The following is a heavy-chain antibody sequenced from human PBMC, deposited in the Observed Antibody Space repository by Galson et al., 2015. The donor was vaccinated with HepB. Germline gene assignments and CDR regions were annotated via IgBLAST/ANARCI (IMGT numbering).Heavy chain of an antibody. Sequence: SLRLSCAGSGFMFSDYDMNWVRQAPGKGLECVSYISGGGRTIYYTDSVKGRFTISRDNAKNSLYLQMNSLRVEDTAVYYCARQEYTDGWYGGYYYYGMDVWGQGTTVTVSS. J-gene: IGHJ6*02. CDR2: ISGGGRTI. D-gene: IGHD6-19*01. V-gene: IGHV3-48*03. CDR3: ARQEYTDGWYGGYYYYGMDV. CDR1: GFMFSDYD.